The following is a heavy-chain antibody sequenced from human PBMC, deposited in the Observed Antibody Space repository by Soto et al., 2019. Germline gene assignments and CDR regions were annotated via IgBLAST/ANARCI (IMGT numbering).Heavy chain of an antibody. J-gene: IGHJ6*02. CDR1: GGSISSFY. V-gene: IGHV4-59*01. CDR2: IYYGGST. CDR3: ARESRYYDTSVHYAVDV. D-gene: IGHD3-22*01. Sequence: SETLSLTCTVSGGSISSFYWNWIRQPPGKGLEWIGYIYYGGSTSYNPSLKSRVTISVDASKNQFSLKLSSVTAADTAVYYCARESRYYDTSVHYAVDVWGQGTTVTVSS.